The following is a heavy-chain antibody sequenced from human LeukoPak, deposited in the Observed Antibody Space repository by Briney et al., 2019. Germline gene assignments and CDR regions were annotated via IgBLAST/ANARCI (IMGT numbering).Heavy chain of an antibody. CDR2: IYYSGST. CDR1: GGSISSSSYY. Sequence: PSETLSLTCTVSGGSISSSSYYWGWIRQPPGKGLEWIGTIYYSGSTYSNPSLKSRVTISVETSKNQFSLKLSSLTAADTAVYYCARLDTSHFYMDVWGKGTTVTVSS. V-gene: IGHV4-39*01. CDR3: ARLDTSHFYMDV. D-gene: IGHD1-26*01. J-gene: IGHJ6*03.